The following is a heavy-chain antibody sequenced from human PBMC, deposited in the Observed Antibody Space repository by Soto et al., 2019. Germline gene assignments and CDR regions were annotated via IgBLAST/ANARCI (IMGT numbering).Heavy chain of an antibody. J-gene: IGHJ4*02. D-gene: IGHD2-2*01. CDR3: ARDRDCSSTSCYLFFDY. V-gene: IGHV3-33*01. CDR1: GFTFSSYG. Sequence: ESGGGVVQPGRSLRLSCAASGFTFSSYGMHWVRQAPGKGLEWVAVIWYDGSNKYYADSVKGRFTISRDNSKNTLYLQMNSLRAEDTAVYYCARDRDCSSTSCYLFFDYWGQGTLVTVSS. CDR2: IWYDGSNK.